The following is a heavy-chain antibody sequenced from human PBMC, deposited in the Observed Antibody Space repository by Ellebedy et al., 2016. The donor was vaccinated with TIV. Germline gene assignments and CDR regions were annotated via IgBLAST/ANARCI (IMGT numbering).Heavy chain of an antibody. J-gene: IGHJ4*02. Sequence: GESLKIPCAASGFPFTTYWMPWVRDAPGKGLVWVSRINVDGSNTNYADSVKGRFTISRDNAKNMVYLQMNSLRAEDSAVYHCTRDLVGATSDFWGQGTLVTVSA. CDR3: TRDLVGATSDF. D-gene: IGHD1-26*01. CDR1: GFPFTTYW. CDR2: INVDGSNT. V-gene: IGHV3-74*01.